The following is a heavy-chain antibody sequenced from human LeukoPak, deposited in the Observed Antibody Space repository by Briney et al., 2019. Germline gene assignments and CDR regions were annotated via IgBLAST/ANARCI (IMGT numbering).Heavy chain of an antibody. Sequence: ASVKVSCKVSGYTLTELSMHWVRQAPGKGFEWMGGFDPEDGETIYAQKFQGRVTMTEDTSTDTAYMELSSLRSEDTAVYYCATGPLYDFWSGDYWGQGTLVTVSS. J-gene: IGHJ4*02. D-gene: IGHD3-3*01. CDR2: FDPEDGET. CDR1: GYTLTELS. V-gene: IGHV1-24*01. CDR3: ATGPLYDFWSGDY.